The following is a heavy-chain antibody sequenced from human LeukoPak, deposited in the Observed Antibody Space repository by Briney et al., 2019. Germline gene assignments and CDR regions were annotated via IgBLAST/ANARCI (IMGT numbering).Heavy chain of an antibody. Sequence: PGGSLRLSCAASGFTFSSYSMNWVRQAPGKGLEWASFISSRSTYIYYADSVKGRFTISRDNAKNSLYLQMNSLRAEDTAVYYCARDLPTTGAFDYWGQGTLVTVSS. D-gene: IGHD5-12*01. CDR3: ARDLPTTGAFDY. V-gene: IGHV3-21*01. CDR2: ISSRSTYI. J-gene: IGHJ4*02. CDR1: GFTFSSYS.